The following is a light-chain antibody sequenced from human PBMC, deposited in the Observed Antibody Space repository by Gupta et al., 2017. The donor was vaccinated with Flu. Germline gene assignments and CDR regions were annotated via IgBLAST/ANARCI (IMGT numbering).Light chain of an antibody. J-gene: IGLJ1*01. CDR3: DSYTGGGSYV. V-gene: IGLV2-14*03. CDR2: HVS. Sequence: QQHPGKVPKLIIYHVSSRPSGVSIRFSGSRSGNTASLTISGLQSEDEADYYCDSYTGGGSYVFGAGTKVTV.